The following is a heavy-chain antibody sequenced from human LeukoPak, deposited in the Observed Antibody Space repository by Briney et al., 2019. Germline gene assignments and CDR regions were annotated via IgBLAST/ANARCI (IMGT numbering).Heavy chain of an antibody. CDR3: ARAVSGWYSDAFDI. V-gene: IGHV1-18*01. D-gene: IGHD6-19*01. J-gene: IGHJ3*02. CDR2: ISAYNGNT. Sequence: ASVKVSCKASGYTFTSYGISWVRQAPGQGLEWMGWISAYNGNTNYAQKLQGRVTMTTDTSTSTAYMELRSLRSDDTAVYYCARAVSGWYSDAFDIWGQGTMVTVSS. CDR1: GYTFTSYG.